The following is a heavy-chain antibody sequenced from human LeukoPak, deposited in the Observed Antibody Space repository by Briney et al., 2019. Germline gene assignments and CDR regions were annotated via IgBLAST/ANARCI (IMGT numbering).Heavy chain of an antibody. CDR3: ARDESSSWYVDC. D-gene: IGHD6-6*01. CDR1: GFTFSSHN. Sequence: PGGSLRLSCAASGFTFSSHNMNWVRQAPMKGLEWVSSIGTDGSYIYYADSVQGRFTISRDNAKNSLYLQMNSLTAEDTAVYYCARDESSSWYVDCWGQGTLVTVSS. V-gene: IGHV3-21*01. CDR2: IGTDGSYI. J-gene: IGHJ4*02.